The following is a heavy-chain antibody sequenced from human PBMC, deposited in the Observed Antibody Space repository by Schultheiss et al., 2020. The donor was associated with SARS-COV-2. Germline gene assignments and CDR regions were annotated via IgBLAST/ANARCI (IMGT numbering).Heavy chain of an antibody. J-gene: IGHJ4*02. Sequence: ASVKVSCKASGGTFSSYAISWVRQAPGQGLEWMGIINPSGGSTSYAQKFQGRVTMTRDTSTSTVYMELSSLRSEDTAVYYCARVAMTTVTELDYWGQGTLVTVSS. CDR2: INPSGGST. CDR1: GGTFSSYA. CDR3: ARVAMTTVTELDY. D-gene: IGHD4-17*01. V-gene: IGHV1-46*01.